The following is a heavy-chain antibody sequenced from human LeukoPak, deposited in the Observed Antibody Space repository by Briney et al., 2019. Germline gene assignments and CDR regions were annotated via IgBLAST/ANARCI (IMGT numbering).Heavy chain of an antibody. V-gene: IGHV5-51*01. CDR1: GYSFTTYW. D-gene: IGHD1-1*01. J-gene: IGHJ4*02. CDR3: ARRAASTGTMFDY. CDR2: IYPGDSDT. Sequence: GESLKISXKGSGYSFTTYWIAWVRQMPGKGLEWMGIIYPGDSDTTYSPSFQGQVTISADKSISTAYLQWSSLKASDTAMYYCARRAASTGTMFDYWGQGILVTVSS.